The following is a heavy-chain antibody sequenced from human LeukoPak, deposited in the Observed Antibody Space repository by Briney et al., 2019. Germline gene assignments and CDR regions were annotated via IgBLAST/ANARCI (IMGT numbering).Heavy chain of an antibody. D-gene: IGHD3-3*01. CDR1: GVSISSSAYY. CDR2: IYYSGTT. CDR3: ARLSGGRYYDLWSGYPQFDH. Sequence: PSETLSLTCTVSGVSISSSAYYWGWVRQSPGKGLEWIGTIYYSGTTYYNPSLKSRVTISADKPKNQFSLKVSSVTAADTAVYYCARLSGGRYYDLWSGYPQFDHWGQGILATVSS. J-gene: IGHJ4*02. V-gene: IGHV4-39*01.